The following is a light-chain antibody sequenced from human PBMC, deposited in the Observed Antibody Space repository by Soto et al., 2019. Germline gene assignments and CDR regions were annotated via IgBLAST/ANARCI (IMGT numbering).Light chain of an antibody. CDR2: TAS. CDR1: QTFNNF. J-gene: IGKJ4*01. V-gene: IGKV1-39*01. Sequence: IQMTQSPSSLSASVGDGFTITCRPSQTFNNFLNWYQQKPGKAPKLLMYTASNLQSGVPSRFSGSGSGTDFTLTISSLQPEDCATYYCQQTYSIPFTFGGGTKVEIK. CDR3: QQTYSIPFT.